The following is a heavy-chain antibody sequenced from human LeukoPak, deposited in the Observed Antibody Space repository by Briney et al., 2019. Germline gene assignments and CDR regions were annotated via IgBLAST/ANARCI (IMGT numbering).Heavy chain of an antibody. D-gene: IGHD5-18*01. Sequence: SETLSLTCTVSGGSISNYYWSWIRQPPGKGLEWIGYIYYSGSTISYGGSTNYNPSLKSRVTMSVDTSKNQFSLKLSSVTAADTAVYYCARGGYSYGYDYYYGMDVWGQGTTVTVSS. CDR3: ARGGYSYGYDYYYGMDV. CDR2: IYYSGSTISYGGST. V-gene: IGHV4-59*12. CDR1: GGSISNYY. J-gene: IGHJ6*02.